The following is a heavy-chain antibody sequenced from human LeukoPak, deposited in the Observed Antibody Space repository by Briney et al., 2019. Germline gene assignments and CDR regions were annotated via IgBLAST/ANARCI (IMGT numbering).Heavy chain of an antibody. CDR3: AKHQLGQYYFDY. D-gene: IGHD1-1*01. CDR1: GFTFSSYV. CDR2: FSNSGGTT. J-gene: IGHJ4*02. V-gene: IGHV3-23*01. Sequence: GGSLRLSCAAPGFTFSSYVMSWVRQAPGKGLEWVSAFSNSGGTTYYAESVKGRFTISRDNSKNTLNLQMHSLRAEDTAVYYCAKHQLGQYYFDYWGQGTLVTVSS.